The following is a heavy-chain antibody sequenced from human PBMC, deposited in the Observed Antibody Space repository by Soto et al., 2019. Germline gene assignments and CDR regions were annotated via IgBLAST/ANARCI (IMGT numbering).Heavy chain of an antibody. J-gene: IGHJ4*02. CDR2: VSASGDDT. CDR1: GFTFRNYA. CDR3: ANASTELARLDYFDS. Sequence: EVLLLESGGRLLQPGGSLRLSCAASGFTFRNYAMSWVRQAPDKGLEWVSSVSASGDDTFYADSVKGRFTISGDNSKKTLELHLNTLKAEDTVVYFCANASTELARLDYFDSWGLGTLVTVSS. V-gene: IGHV3-23*01. D-gene: IGHD2-2*01.